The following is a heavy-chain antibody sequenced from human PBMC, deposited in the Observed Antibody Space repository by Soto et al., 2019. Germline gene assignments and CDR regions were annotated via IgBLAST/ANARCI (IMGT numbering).Heavy chain of an antibody. CDR3: ARDLGGPDY. V-gene: IGHV3-74*03. J-gene: IGHJ4*02. D-gene: IGHD3-16*01. Sequence: GGSLRLSCAASGFTLSAYWMHWVRQAPGRGLEWVSRLSSDGFGTAYADSVKGRFHISRDNARTTLFLQMNGLRAEDTAVYYCARDLGGPDYWGRGTLVTVSA. CDR2: LSSDGFGT. CDR1: GFTLSAYW.